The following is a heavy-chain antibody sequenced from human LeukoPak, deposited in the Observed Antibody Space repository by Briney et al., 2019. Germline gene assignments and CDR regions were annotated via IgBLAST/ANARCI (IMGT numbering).Heavy chain of an antibody. D-gene: IGHD3-22*01. V-gene: IGHV4-4*02. CDR2: IYHSGST. Sequence: PSETLSLTCAVSGGSITSDNWWTWVRPSPGKGLEWIGQIYHSGSTNYNPSLKSRVTISVDTSKNHFSLKLSSVTAADTAIYYCARDLVDSGGYYFDSWGQGTLVTVSS. J-gene: IGHJ4*02. CDR1: GGSITSDNW. CDR3: ARDLVDSGGYYFDS.